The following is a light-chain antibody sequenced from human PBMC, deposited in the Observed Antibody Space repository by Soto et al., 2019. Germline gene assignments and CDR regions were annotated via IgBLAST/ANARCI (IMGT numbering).Light chain of an antibody. J-gene: IGLJ2*01. CDR2: VGTGGIVG. CDR3: GADHGSGSNFVV. CDR1: SGSSNYK. Sequence: QLVLTQPPSASASLGASVTLTCTLSSGSSNYKVDWYQQRPGKGPRFVMRVGTGGIVGSKGDGIPDRFSVLGSGLNRYLTIKNIQEEDESDYHCGADHGSGSNFVVFGGGTKVTVL. V-gene: IGLV9-49*01.